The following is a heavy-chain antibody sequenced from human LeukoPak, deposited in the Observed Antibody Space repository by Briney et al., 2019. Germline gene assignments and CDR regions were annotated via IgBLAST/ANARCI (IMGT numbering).Heavy chain of an antibody. V-gene: IGHV3-23*01. Sequence: GGSLRLSCAASGFTFSSYAMSWVRQAPGKGLEWVSAISGSGGSTYYADSVKGRFTISRDNSKNTLYLQMNSLRAEDTAVYYCAKGLYCSSGSCYNYFDYWGQGTLVTVSS. CDR3: AKGLYCSSGSCYNYFDY. J-gene: IGHJ4*02. CDR1: GFTFSSYA. D-gene: IGHD2-15*01. CDR2: ISGSGGST.